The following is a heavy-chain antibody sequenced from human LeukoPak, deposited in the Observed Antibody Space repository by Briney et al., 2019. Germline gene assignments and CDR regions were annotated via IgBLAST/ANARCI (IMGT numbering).Heavy chain of an antibody. D-gene: IGHD3-22*01. Sequence: PSETLSLTCTVSLGSISSYYWSWIRQPPRKGLEWIACISYSGSTKYNPSLKSRVTISVDTSKNQLSLKLSSVTAADTAVYYCAREPGFDSSGYLNWFDPWGQGTLVTVSS. V-gene: IGHV4-59*01. J-gene: IGHJ5*02. CDR1: LGSISSYY. CDR2: ISYSGST. CDR3: AREPGFDSSGYLNWFDP.